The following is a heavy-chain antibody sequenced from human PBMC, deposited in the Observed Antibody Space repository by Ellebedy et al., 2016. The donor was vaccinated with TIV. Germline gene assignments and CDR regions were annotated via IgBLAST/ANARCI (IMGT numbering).Heavy chain of an antibody. V-gene: IGHV3-53*01. CDR1: GFNVSGNY. D-gene: IGHD5-18*01. CDR3: VRSGPTVNTHFDF. Sequence: PGGSLRLSCAVSGFNVSGNYMTWVRQAPGKGLECVSIIYGGDKTYYADSVRGRFTTSRDNSRNTLYLQMSSLRAEDTAVYYCVRSGPTVNTHFDFWGQGTLVTVSS. J-gene: IGHJ4*02. CDR2: IYGGDKT.